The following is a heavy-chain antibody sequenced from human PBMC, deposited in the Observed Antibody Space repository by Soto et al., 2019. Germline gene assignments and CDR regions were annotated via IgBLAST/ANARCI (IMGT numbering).Heavy chain of an antibody. J-gene: IGHJ5*02. D-gene: IGHD3-10*01. Sequence: GGSLRLSCAASGFTFSSYGMHWVRRAPGKGLEWVAVISYDGSNKYYADSVKGRFTISRDNSKNTLYLQMNSLRAEDTAVYYCAKDSRPGHYYGSGSYQGSDWFDHWGQGTLVTVSS. CDR2: ISYDGSNK. CDR1: GFTFSSYG. CDR3: AKDSRPGHYYGSGSYQGSDWFDH. V-gene: IGHV3-30*18.